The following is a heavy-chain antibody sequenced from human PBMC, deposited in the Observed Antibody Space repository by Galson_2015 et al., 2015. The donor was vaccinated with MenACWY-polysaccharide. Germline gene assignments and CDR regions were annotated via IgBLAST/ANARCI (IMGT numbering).Heavy chain of an antibody. CDR1: GFTFGDYA. CDR3: TRDRPIDY. V-gene: IGHV3-49*03. CDR2: IRCKASGGTT. Sequence: LRLSCAASGFTFGDYAMAWFRQAPGKGLEWVGFIRCKASGGTTGYAASVKGRFTISRDDSKSTAYLQVNSLQTEDTAIYYCTRDRPIDYWGQGTLVTVSS. J-gene: IGHJ4*02.